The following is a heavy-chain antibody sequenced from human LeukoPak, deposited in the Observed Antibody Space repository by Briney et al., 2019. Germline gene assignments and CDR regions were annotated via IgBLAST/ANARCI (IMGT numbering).Heavy chain of an antibody. CDR3: ASGYSSGWPLFDP. CDR1: GGSISLYY. Sequence: SETLSLTCTVSGGSISLYYWSWFRQPPGKGLEWIGYIYYSGSTNYNPSLKSRVTISVDTSKNQFSLKLSSVTAADTAVYYCASGYSSGWPLFDPWGQGTLVTVSS. J-gene: IGHJ5*02. CDR2: IYYSGST. D-gene: IGHD6-19*01. V-gene: IGHV4-59*12.